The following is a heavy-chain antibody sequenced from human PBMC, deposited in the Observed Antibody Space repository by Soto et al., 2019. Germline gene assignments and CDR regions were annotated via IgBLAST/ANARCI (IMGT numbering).Heavy chain of an antibody. CDR3: AKEDYGDYAVDY. CDR2: ISYDGSSK. J-gene: IGHJ4*02. CDR1: GFTFSSYG. D-gene: IGHD4-17*01. V-gene: IGHV3-30*18. Sequence: GGSLRLSCAASGFTFSSYGMHWVRQAPGKGLEWVAVISYDGSSKYYADSVKGRFTISRDNSKNTLYLQMNSLRAEDTAVYYCAKEDYGDYAVDYWGQGTLVTVSS.